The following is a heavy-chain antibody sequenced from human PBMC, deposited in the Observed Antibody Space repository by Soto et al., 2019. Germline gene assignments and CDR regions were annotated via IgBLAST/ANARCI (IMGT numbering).Heavy chain of an antibody. Sequence: AETLSLTCTVSGGSISSSSYYWGWIRQPPGKGLEWIGSIYYSGSTYYNPSLKSRVTISVDTSKNQFSLKLSSVTAADTAVYYCAREVRDYYYYYYMYVWGKGTTVTVSS. J-gene: IGHJ6*03. CDR2: IYYSGST. CDR3: AREVRDYYYYYYMYV. CDR1: GGSISSSSYY. V-gene: IGHV4-39*01. D-gene: IGHD2-21*01.